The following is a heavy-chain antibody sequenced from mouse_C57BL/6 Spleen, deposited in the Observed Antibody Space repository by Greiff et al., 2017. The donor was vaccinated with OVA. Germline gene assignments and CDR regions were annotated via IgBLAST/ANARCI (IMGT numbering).Heavy chain of an antibody. J-gene: IGHJ2*01. CDR3: ARDGNDFFDY. CDR1: GYSITSGYY. D-gene: IGHD2-4*01. CDR2: ISYDGSN. V-gene: IGHV3-6*01. Sequence: EVKLQESGPGLVKPSQSLSLTCSVTGYSITSGYYWNWIRQFPGNKLEWMGYISYDGSNNYNPSLKNRISLTRDTSKNQFFLKLNSVTTEDTATYYCARDGNDFFDYWGQGTTLTVSS.